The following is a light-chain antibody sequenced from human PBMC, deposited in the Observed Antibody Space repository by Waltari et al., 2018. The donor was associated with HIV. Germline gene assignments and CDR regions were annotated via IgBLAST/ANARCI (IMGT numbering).Light chain of an antibody. Sequence: QSALTQPPSASGSPGQSVTISCTGTSSDVGGFNYVSWYQQHPGKAPNLILYDVSERPSGVPDRFSGSKSGNTASLTISGLQAEDEADYYCCSYAGTYTFVVFGGGTKLTVL. CDR2: DVS. V-gene: IGLV2-11*01. CDR1: SSDVGGFNY. J-gene: IGLJ2*01. CDR3: CSYAGTYTFVV.